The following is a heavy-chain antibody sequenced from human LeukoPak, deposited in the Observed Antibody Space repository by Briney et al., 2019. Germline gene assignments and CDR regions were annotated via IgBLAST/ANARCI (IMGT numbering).Heavy chain of an antibody. CDR1: GFTVSDNN. CDR2: LHRDGSV. Sequence: GGSLRLSCAASGFTVSDNNMIWIRQAPGKGLEWVSTLHRDGSVRYADSVNGRFTISRDDSKNTLSLQMSSLRDEDTAVYYCVRVHGGGYWGQGTLVTVSS. CDR3: VRVHGGGY. V-gene: IGHV3-53*01. D-gene: IGHD3-16*01. J-gene: IGHJ4*02.